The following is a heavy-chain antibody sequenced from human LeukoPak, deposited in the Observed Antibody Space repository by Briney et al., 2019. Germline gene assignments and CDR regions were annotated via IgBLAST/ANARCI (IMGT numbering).Heavy chain of an antibody. CDR3: ARDSGTTGEVKFDP. Sequence: SETLSLTCTVSGGSISRYYWSWIRQPAGKGLQWIGRIYGSGRTTYNPSLKSRLTMSVDTSKNQFSLKLSSMTAADTAIYYCARDSGTTGEVKFDPWGQGILVTVSS. CDR1: GGSISRYY. V-gene: IGHV4-4*07. J-gene: IGHJ5*02. CDR2: IYGSGRT. D-gene: IGHD3-10*01.